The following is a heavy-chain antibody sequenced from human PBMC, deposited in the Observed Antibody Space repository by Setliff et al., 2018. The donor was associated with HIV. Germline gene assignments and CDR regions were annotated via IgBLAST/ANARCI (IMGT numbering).Heavy chain of an antibody. CDR1: GYNFLNSW. V-gene: IGHV5-10-1*01. Sequence: LKISCKGSGYNFLNSWISWVRQVPGKGLEWMGRIDPVDSQTTYTPSFQGHVAFSVDKSISTAYLQWRSLKASDTAMYYCASGFCNTPSCYIGVLDHWGLGTLVTVSS. CDR2: IDPVDSQT. D-gene: IGHD2-2*02. CDR3: ASGFCNTPSCYIGVLDH. J-gene: IGHJ4*02.